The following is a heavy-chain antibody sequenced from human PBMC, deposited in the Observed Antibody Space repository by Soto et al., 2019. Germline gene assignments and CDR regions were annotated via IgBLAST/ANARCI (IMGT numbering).Heavy chain of an antibody. CDR2: IYYSGST. V-gene: IGHV4-61*01. Sequence: PSETLSLTCSVSGGSVSNKTYYWSWIRQPPGKRLEWIGYIYYSGSTNYNPSLKSRVTISVDTSKNQFSLKLSSVTAADTAVYYCARGSLQFHNWFDPWGQGTLVTVSS. J-gene: IGHJ5*02. D-gene: IGHD4-4*01. CDR3: ARGSLQFHNWFDP. CDR1: GGSVSNKTYY.